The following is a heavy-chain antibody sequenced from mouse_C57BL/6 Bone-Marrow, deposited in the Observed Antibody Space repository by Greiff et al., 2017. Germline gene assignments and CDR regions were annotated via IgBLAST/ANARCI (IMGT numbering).Heavy chain of an antibody. CDR1: GFTFSSYA. D-gene: IGHD2-1*01. Sequence: EVNVVESGGGLVKPGGSLKLSCAASGFTFSSYAMSWVRQTPEKRLEWVATISDGGSYTYYPDNVKGRFTISRDNAKNNLYLQMSHLKSEDTAMYYCAREGNYSFDYWGLGTTLTVSS. CDR3: AREGNYSFDY. CDR2: ISDGGSYT. J-gene: IGHJ2*01. V-gene: IGHV5-4*01.